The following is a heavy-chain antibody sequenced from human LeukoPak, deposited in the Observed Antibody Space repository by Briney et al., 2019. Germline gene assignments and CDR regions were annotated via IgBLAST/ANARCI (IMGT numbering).Heavy chain of an antibody. CDR2: ISAYNGNT. Sequence: ASVKVSCKASGYTFTSYGISWVRQAPGQGLEWMGWISAYNGNTNYAQKLQGRVTMATDTSTSTAYMELRSLRSDDTAVYYCARDENGWEPLAGWGQGTLVTVSS. D-gene: IGHD1-26*01. CDR3: ARDENGWEPLAG. CDR1: GYTFTSYG. V-gene: IGHV1-18*01. J-gene: IGHJ4*02.